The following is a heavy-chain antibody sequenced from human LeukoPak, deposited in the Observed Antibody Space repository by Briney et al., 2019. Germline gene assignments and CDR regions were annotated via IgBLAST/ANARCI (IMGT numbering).Heavy chain of an antibody. CDR1: GFTFSNYA. Sequence: GGSLRLPCAASGFTFSNYAMTWVRQAPGKGLEWVSTITGGGGNTYYADSVKGRFSISRDNSKNTLYLQVNSLTVEDTAVYYCAKSVGPNSGYYFEYWGQGTLVTVSS. V-gene: IGHV3-23*01. J-gene: IGHJ4*02. CDR3: AKSVGPNSGYYFEY. CDR2: ITGGGGNT. D-gene: IGHD6-19*01.